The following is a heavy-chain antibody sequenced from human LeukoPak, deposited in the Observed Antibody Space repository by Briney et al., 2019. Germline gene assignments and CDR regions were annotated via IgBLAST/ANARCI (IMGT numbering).Heavy chain of an antibody. J-gene: IGHJ4*02. V-gene: IGHV3-72*01. D-gene: IGHD3-10*01. CDR1: GFTFSDNY. CDR3: ARVGASYYGSGSYYRDPYYFDY. CDR2: TRNKANSYTP. Sequence: AGSLRLSCAASGFTFSDNYMDWVRQAPGKGLEWVGRTRNKANSYTPEYAASVTGRFTISRDDSKNSLYLQMNSLKTEDTAVYYCARVGASYYGSGSYYRDPYYFDYWGQGTLVTVSS.